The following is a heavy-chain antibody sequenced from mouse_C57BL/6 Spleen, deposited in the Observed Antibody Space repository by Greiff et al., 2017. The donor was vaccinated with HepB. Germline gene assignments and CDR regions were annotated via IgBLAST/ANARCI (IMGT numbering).Heavy chain of an antibody. D-gene: IGHD3-1*01. CDR3: ARRDREAWFAY. J-gene: IGHJ3*01. CDR1: GYAFSSSW. V-gene: IGHV1-82*01. CDR2: IYPGDGDT. Sequence: VQLQQSGPELVKPGASVKISCKASGYAFSSSWMNWVKQRPGKGLEWIGRIYPGDGDTNYNGKFKGKATLTADKSSSTAYMQLSSLTSEDSAVYFCARRDREAWFAYWGQGTLVTVSA.